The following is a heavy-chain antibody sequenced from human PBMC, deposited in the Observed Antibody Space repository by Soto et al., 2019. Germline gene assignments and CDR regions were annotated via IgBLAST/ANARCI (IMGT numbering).Heavy chain of an antibody. Sequence: QVQLVPSGAEVKEPGASVKVSCKASGYTFTGYYMHWVRQAPGQGLEWMGWINHNSGGTNYAQKFEGWVTMTSDTSISTAYMELIRLRSDDTAVYYCARDRGGYCSGGSRYPRPDTEFDYCGQETLVTVSS. J-gene: IGHJ4*02. CDR1: GYTFTGYY. CDR3: ARDRGGYCSGGSRYPRPDTEFDY. D-gene: IGHD2-15*01. CDR2: INHNSGGT. V-gene: IGHV1-2*04.